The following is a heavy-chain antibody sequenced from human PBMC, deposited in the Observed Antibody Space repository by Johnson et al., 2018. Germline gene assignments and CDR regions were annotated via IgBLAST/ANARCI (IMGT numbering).Heavy chain of an antibody. CDR2: IKQDGSET. CDR3: VRDRLLLSDY. J-gene: IGHJ4*02. V-gene: IGHV3-7*01. Sequence: VQLVESGGGLVQXGGSLRLXCAASGFTFSSYWMNWVRQAPGKGLEWVANIKQDGSETYYVDSVKGRFTISRDNAKNSLYLQMKSLRVEDSAVYYCVRDRLLLSDYWGQGTLVTVSS. D-gene: IGHD6-19*01. CDR1: GFTFSSYW.